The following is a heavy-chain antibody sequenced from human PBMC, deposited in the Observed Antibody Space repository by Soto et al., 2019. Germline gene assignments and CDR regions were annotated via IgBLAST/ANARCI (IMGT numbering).Heavy chain of an antibody. CDR2: IIPIFGTA. V-gene: IGHV1-69*13. J-gene: IGHJ6*02. Sequence: ASVKVSCKASGGTFSSYAISWVRQAPGQGLEWMGGIIPIFGTANYAQKFQGRVTITADESTSTAYMELSSLRSEDTAVYYFAMLPAARPDRNKARRMDVWGQGTTVTVSS. CDR1: GGTFSSYA. D-gene: IGHD2-2*01. CDR3: AMLPAARPDRNKARRMDV.